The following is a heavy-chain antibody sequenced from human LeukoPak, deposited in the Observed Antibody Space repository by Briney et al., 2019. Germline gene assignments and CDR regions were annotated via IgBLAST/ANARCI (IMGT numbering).Heavy chain of an antibody. Sequence: SETLSLTCTVSGGSISGSSYYWGWIRQPPGKGLEWIGSIYYSGSTYYNPSLKSRVTISVDTSKNQFSLKLSSVTAADTAVYYCARAFYPGYYSYMAVWGKGTTVTVSS. CDR2: IYYSGST. D-gene: IGHD3-3*02. CDR3: ARAFYPGYYSYMAV. V-gene: IGHV4-39*07. CDR1: GGSISGSSYY. J-gene: IGHJ6*03.